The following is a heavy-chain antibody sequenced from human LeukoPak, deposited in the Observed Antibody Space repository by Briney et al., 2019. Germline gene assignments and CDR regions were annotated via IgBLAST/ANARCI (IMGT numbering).Heavy chain of an antibody. CDR1: GSSFTSDW. V-gene: IGHV5-51*01. CDR3: ARRRKAYYNGMDV. CDR2: IFPGDSDT. Sequence: PGESLEISCQGSGSSFTSDWIGWVRQLPGKGLEWMGIIFPGDSDTRYSPSFEGQVTISADTSISTAYLQWSSLKASDTAMYYCARRRKAYYNGMDVWGQGTMVTVSS. J-gene: IGHJ6*02. D-gene: IGHD1-14*01.